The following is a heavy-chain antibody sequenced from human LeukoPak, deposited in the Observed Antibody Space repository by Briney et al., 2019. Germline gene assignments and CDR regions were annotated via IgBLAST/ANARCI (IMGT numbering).Heavy chain of an antibody. CDR3: AKRGYSYGYLFDY. CDR1: GFTFSSYW. CDR2: INSDGSST. V-gene: IGHV3-74*01. Sequence: AGGSLRLSCAASGFTFSSYWMHWVRQVPGKGLVWVSRINSDGSSTLYADSVKGRFTISRDNAKNTLYLQMSSLRAEDTAVHYCAKRGYSYGYLFDYWGQGTLVTVSS. J-gene: IGHJ4*02. D-gene: IGHD5-18*01.